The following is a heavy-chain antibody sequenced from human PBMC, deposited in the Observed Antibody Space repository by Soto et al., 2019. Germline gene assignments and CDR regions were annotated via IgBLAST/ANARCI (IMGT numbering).Heavy chain of an antibody. Sequence: EAHLVESGGGLPQPGGSLRLSCVASGFNFSPYFMAWVRQGPGRGLEWVSHIKGDGTTTAYADSVRGRFIISRDNGRNTLFLQMNSLRDEDTAVYCCVRDRGTPDSFDIWGQGTTVIVSS. CDR1: GFNFSPYF. CDR3: VRDRGTPDSFDI. CDR2: IKGDGTTT. J-gene: IGHJ3*02. D-gene: IGHD1-26*01. V-gene: IGHV3-74*01.